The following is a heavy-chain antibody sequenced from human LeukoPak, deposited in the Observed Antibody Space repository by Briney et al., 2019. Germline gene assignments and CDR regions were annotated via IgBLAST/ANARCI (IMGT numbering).Heavy chain of an antibody. D-gene: IGHD3-10*01. V-gene: IGHV3-23*01. CDR3: AKGSF. CDR2: ISGSGSST. CDR1: GFTFSRYA. Sequence: GGSLRLSCAASGFTFSRYAMNWVRQAPGKGLEWVSTISGSGSSTYYPDSVKGRFTISRDNSKNTLYLQMNSLRAEDTAAYYCAKGSFWGQGTLVTVSS. J-gene: IGHJ4*02.